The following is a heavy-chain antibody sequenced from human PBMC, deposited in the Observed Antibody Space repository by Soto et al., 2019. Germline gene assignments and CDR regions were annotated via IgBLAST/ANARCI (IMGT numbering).Heavy chain of an antibody. V-gene: IGHV4-61*01. D-gene: IGHD3-9*01. J-gene: IGHJ6*02. CDR1: GGSVSSASYY. CDR3: ARELRYYDRRPGYSYYYAMAV. Sequence: QVQLQESGPGLVKPSETLSLTCTVSGGSVSSASYYWSWIRQPPGKGLEWIGYIYYSGSTNYNPSLKSRVTISVDTSKTQFSLNLNSVTAADSAVYYCARELRYYDRRPGYSYYYAMAVWGQGTTVAVSS. CDR2: IYYSGST.